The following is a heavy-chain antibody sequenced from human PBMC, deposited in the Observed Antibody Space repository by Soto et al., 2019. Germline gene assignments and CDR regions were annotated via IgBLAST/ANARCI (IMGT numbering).Heavy chain of an antibody. CDR2: ISAYNGNT. CDR3: ARDPPPPDY. V-gene: IGHV1-18*01. CDR1: GYTFASYA. Sequence: QVQLVQSGAEVKKPGASVKVSCKASGYTFASYAISWMRQAPGQGLEWMGWISAYNGNTNYAQKLQGRVTMTTDPSTSTANRELGSGRSDDTAVNFCARDPPPPDYWGQGTLVTVSS. J-gene: IGHJ4*02.